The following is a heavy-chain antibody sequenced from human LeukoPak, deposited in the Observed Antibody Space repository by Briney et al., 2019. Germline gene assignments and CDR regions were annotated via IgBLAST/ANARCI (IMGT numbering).Heavy chain of an antibody. D-gene: IGHD6-19*01. V-gene: IGHV4-34*01. CDR3: ARRSGWGYYYYRDV. J-gene: IGHJ6*03. CDR1: GGSFSGYY. CDR2: INHSGST. Sequence: SETLSLTCAVYGGSFSGYYWSWIRQPPGKGLEWIGEINHSGSTNYNPSLKSRVTISVDTSKNQFSLKLSSVTAAVTAVYYCARRSGWGYYYYRDVWGKGTTVTISS.